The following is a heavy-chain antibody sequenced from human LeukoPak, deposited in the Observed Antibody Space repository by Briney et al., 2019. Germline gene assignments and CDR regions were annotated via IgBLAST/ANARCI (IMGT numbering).Heavy chain of an antibody. CDR2: ISYDGSNK. V-gene: IGHV3-30*18. Sequence: GRSLRLSCAASGFTFSSYGMHWVRQAPGKGLEWVAVISYDGSNKYYADSVKGRFTISRDNSKNTLYLQMNSLRAEDTAVYYYAKDFDYWGQGTLVTVSS. CDR1: GFTFSSYG. J-gene: IGHJ4*02. CDR3: AKDFDY.